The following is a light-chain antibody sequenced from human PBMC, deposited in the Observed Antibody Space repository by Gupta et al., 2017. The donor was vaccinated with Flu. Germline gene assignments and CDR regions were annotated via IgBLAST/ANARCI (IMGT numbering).Light chain of an antibody. V-gene: IGLV1-44*01. J-gene: IGLJ2*01. CDR1: STKIGSNV. CDR3: ATWDDSKNGVI. CDR2: RNN. Sequence: TIPRSGNSTKIGSNVVHWHPQLPDRAPKLVVHRNNRCPTAVPDRFSGAKCGTSAALPTSGCQSEDEADYYCATWDDSKNGVILGGGTRVTVL.